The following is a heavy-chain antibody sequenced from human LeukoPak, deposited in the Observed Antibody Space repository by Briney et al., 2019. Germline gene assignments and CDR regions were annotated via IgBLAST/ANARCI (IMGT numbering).Heavy chain of an antibody. CDR1: GGSISSGDYY. CDR3: AVWSGPLYYYYYYMDV. J-gene: IGHJ6*03. Sequence: SETLSLTCTVSGGSISSGDYYWSWIRQPPGKGLEWIGYIYYSGSTYYNPSLKSRVTISVDTSKNQFSLKLSSVTAAGTAVYYCAVWSGPLYYYYYYMDVWGKGTTVTVSS. D-gene: IGHD3-3*01. CDR2: IYYSGST. V-gene: IGHV4-30-4*08.